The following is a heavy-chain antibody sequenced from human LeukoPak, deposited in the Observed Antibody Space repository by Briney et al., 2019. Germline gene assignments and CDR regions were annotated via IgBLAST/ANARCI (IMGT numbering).Heavy chain of an antibody. CDR3: ARETYYYDSSGYYGVDY. J-gene: IGHJ4*02. CDR2: ISSSGSTI. D-gene: IGHD3-22*01. CDR1: GFTFSSYE. Sequence: PGGSLRLSCAASGFTFSSYEMNWVRQAPGKGLEWVSYISSSGSTIYYADSVKGRFTISRDNAKNSLYLQMNSLRAEDTAVYYRARETYYYDSSGYYGVDYWGQGTLVTVSS. V-gene: IGHV3-48*03.